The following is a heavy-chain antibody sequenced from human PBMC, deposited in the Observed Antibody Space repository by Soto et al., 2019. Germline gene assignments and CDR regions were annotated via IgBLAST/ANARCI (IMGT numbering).Heavy chain of an antibody. J-gene: IGHJ4*02. D-gene: IGHD4-17*01. CDR3: AKDEYLESYDYGDYFDY. CDR1: GFTFSSYA. V-gene: IGHV3-23*01. CDR2: ISGSGGTT. Sequence: EVQLLESGGGLVQPGGSLRLSCAASGFTFSSYAMSWVRQAPGKGLEWVSGISGSGGTTYYADSVKGRFTISRDNSKNTLYLQMNSLRAEDTAVYYCAKDEYLESYDYGDYFDYWGQGTLVTVSS.